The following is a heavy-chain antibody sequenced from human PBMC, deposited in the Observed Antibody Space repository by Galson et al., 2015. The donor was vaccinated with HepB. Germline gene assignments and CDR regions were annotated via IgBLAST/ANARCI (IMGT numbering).Heavy chain of an antibody. CDR2: ISAYGGNT. V-gene: IGHV1-18*04. J-gene: IGHJ4*02. D-gene: IGHD4/OR15-4a*01. CDR3: ARDRDYRFDY. Sequence: SVKVSCKASGYTFTRNGISWVRQTPGQGLEWLGGISAYGGNTNYAQKFQGRITLTRDTSTSIAYVELRSLRSDDTAVYYCARDRDYRFDYWGQGTLVTVSS. CDR1: GYTFTRNG.